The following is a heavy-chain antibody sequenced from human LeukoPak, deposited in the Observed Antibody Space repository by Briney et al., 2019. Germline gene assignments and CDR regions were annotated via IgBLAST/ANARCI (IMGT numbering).Heavy chain of an antibody. CDR3: ARGPRTYYYGSGSYSPGAFDI. CDR2: FYTSGST. Sequence: SETLSLTCTVSGGSISSGTYYWSWIRQPAGKGLEWIGRFYTSGSTNYNPSLKSRVTISVDTSKNQFSLKLSSVTAADTAVYYCARGPRTYYYGSGSYSPGAFDIWGQGTMVTVSS. CDR1: GGSISSGTYY. V-gene: IGHV4-61*02. J-gene: IGHJ3*02. D-gene: IGHD3-10*01.